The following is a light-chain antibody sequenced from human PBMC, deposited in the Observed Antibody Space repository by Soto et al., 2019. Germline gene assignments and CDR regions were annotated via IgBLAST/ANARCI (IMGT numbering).Light chain of an antibody. CDR1: QDISNY. J-gene: IGKJ4*01. CDR3: QNYNSVPLT. V-gene: IGKV1-27*01. CDR2: AAS. Sequence: DIQMTQSPSSLSASIGDRVTITCRASQDISNYLAWYQQTPGTVPKLLIYAASALQPGVPSRFSGSGSGTEFTLTISSLQPEDVATYYCQNYNSVPLTFGGGTKVDIK.